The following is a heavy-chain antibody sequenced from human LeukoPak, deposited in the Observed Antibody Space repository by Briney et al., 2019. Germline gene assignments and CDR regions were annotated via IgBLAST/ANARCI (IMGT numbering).Heavy chain of an antibody. J-gene: IGHJ6*03. CDR3: ARIDYFYHYMDV. Sequence: PSETLSLTCAVSGGSISNSNWWSWVRQAPGKGLEWIGEIYHSGSTNYNPSLKSRVTISVDKSKNQFSLKLTSVTAEDTAVYYCARIDYFYHYMDVWGKGTTVTVSS. V-gene: IGHV4-4*02. CDR1: GGSISNSNW. CDR2: IYHSGST.